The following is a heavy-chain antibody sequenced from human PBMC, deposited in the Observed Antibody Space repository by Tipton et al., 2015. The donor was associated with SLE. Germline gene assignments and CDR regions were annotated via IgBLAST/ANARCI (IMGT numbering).Heavy chain of an antibody. CDR1: GGSISSYY. J-gene: IGHJ4*02. CDR2: IYYSGST. V-gene: IGHV4-59*01. D-gene: IGHD3-22*01. CDR3: ARDISGYYHFDS. Sequence: TLSLTCTVSGGSISSYYWSWIRQPPGKGLEWIGYIYYSGSTNYNPSLKSRVTISVDTSKNQFSLKLSSVTAADTAVYFCARDISGYYHFDSWGQGTLVTVSS.